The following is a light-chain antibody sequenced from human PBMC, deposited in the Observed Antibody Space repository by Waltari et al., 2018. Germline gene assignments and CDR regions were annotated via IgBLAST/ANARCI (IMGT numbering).Light chain of an antibody. J-gene: IGKJ5*01. V-gene: IGKV3-20*01. CDR2: AVS. CDR3: QQSANSPFT. Sequence: DIVLTQSPGTLSFSPGERATLSCRASQSVGSRYLAWYQQKPGQAPRLVIFAVSTRVTGIPDRFSGSGSGTDFSLTISRLEPEDFAVYYCQQSANSPFTFGQGTRLDI. CDR1: QSVGSRY.